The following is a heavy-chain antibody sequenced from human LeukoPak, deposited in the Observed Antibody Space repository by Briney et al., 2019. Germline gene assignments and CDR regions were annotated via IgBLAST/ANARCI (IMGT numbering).Heavy chain of an antibody. CDR3: ARGPFAPDV. V-gene: IGHV4-34*01. Sequence: PSETLSLTCGVYGGSFRGHYWSWIRQPPGKGLEWIGDINYSGITNYNPSLKSRVTISVDTSQNQFSLKLTSVTAADTAVYYCARGPFAPDVWGQGTTVTVSS. CDR1: GGSFRGHY. CDR2: INYSGIT. J-gene: IGHJ6*02.